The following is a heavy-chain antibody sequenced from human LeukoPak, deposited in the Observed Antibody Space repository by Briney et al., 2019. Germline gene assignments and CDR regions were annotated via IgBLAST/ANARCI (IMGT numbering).Heavy chain of an antibody. Sequence: PGRSLRLSCAASRFTLSSYAMHWVRQAPGKGLEWVAVISYDGSNKYYADSVKGRFTISRDNSKNTLYLQMNSLRAEDTAVYYCARDRIHAFDYWGQGTLVTVSS. CDR1: RFTLSSYA. J-gene: IGHJ4*02. D-gene: IGHD2/OR15-2a*01. V-gene: IGHV3-30-3*01. CDR3: ARDRIHAFDY. CDR2: ISYDGSNK.